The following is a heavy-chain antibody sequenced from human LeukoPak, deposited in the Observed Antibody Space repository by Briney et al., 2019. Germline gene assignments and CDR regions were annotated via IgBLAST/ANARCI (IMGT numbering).Heavy chain of an antibody. CDR1: GFTVSSNY. V-gene: IGHV3-53*01. CDR2: IFSGGGR. J-gene: IGHJ3*02. D-gene: IGHD3-22*01. Sequence: GGSPRLSCAASGFTVSSNYMSWVRQAPGKGLDWVSVIFSGGGRNYADSVKGRFTISRDNSKNTLYLQMNSLRAEDTAVYYCAGYYDTSGSHAFDIWGQGTMVTVSS. CDR3: AGYYDTSGSHAFDI.